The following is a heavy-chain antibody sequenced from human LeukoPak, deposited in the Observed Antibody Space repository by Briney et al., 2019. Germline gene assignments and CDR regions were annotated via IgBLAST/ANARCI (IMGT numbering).Heavy chain of an antibody. CDR3: AKGHRPRYGSGSPFDY. V-gene: IGHV3-23*01. CDR1: GFTFSSYA. CDR2: ISGSGGST. J-gene: IGHJ4*02. Sequence: GGSLRLSCAASGFTFSSYAMSWVRQAPGKGLEWVSAISGSGGSTYYADSVKGRFTISRDNSKNTLYLQMNSLRAEDTAVYYCAKGHRPRYGSGSPFDYWGQGTLVTVSS. D-gene: IGHD3-10*01.